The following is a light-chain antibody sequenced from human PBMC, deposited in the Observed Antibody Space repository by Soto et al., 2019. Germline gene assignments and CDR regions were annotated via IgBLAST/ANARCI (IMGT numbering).Light chain of an antibody. CDR1: QSVSSN. J-gene: IGKJ1*01. Sequence: EIVMTQSPATLSVYPGERATLSCRASQSVSSNLAWYQQKHGQAPRLLIYGASTRATGNPARFSGSGSWTEFTLTISSLQSEDFAVYYCQQYNNWPGTFGQGTKVEIK. CDR2: GAS. CDR3: QQYNNWPGT. V-gene: IGKV3-15*01.